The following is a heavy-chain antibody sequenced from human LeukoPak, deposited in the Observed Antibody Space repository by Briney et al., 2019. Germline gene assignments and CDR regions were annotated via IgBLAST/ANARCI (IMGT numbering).Heavy chain of an antibody. Sequence: GGSLRLSCAASGFTFSSYSMNWVRQAPGKGLEWVAVISYDGSNKYYADSVKGRFTISRDNSKNTLYLQMNSLRAEDTAVYYCAKAGDSSGYGDAFDIWGQGTMVTVSS. CDR2: ISYDGSNK. CDR3: AKAGDSSGYGDAFDI. J-gene: IGHJ3*02. CDR1: GFTFSSYS. D-gene: IGHD3-22*01. V-gene: IGHV3-30*18.